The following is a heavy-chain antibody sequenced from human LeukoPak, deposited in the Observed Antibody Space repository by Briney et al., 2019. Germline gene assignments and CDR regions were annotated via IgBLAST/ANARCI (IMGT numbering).Heavy chain of an antibody. CDR1: GFTFSSYS. D-gene: IGHD4-17*01. CDR2: ISSSSSYI. J-gene: IGHJ6*02. V-gene: IGHV3-21*01. Sequence: PGGSLRLSCAASGFTFSSYSMNWVRQAPGKGLEWVSSISSSSSYIYYADSVKGRFTISRDKAKNSLYLQMNSLRAEDTAVYYCARDLPRDGDYVYYYGMDVWGQGTTVTVSS. CDR3: ARDLPRDGDYVYYYGMDV.